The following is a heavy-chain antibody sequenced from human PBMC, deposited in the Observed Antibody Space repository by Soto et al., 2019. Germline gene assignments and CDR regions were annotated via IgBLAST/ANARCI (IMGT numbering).Heavy chain of an antibody. J-gene: IGHJ6*03. CDR1: GFTFSSYA. V-gene: IGHV3-23*01. Sequence: EVQLLESGGGLVQPGGSLRLSCAASGFTFSSYAMSWVRQAPGKGLEWVSAISGSGGSTYYADSVKGRFTISRDNSKNTRYLQMNSLRAEDTAVYYCAKDEVVVVAATSLNPYYYYYMDVWGKGTTVTVSS. CDR3: AKDEVVVVAATSLNPYYYYYMDV. CDR2: ISGSGGST. D-gene: IGHD2-15*01.